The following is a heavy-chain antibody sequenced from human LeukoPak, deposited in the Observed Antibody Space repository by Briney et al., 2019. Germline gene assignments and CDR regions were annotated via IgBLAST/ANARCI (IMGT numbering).Heavy chain of an antibody. D-gene: IGHD2-8*01. V-gene: IGHV4-59*01. CDR2: IYYSGST. CDR3: ARDRDCTNGVCYGDYYYMDV. J-gene: IGHJ6*03. Sequence: PSETLSLTCTVSGGSISSYYWGWIRQPPGKGLEWIGYIYYSGSTNYNPSLKSRVTISVDTSKNQFSLKLSSVTAADTAVYYCARDRDCTNGVCYGDYYYMDVWGKGTTVTVSS. CDR1: GGSISSYY.